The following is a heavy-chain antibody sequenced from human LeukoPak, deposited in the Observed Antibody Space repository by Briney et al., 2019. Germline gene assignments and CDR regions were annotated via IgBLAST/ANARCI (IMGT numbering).Heavy chain of an antibody. CDR3: ARDRPYGSGSYYGRNWYFDL. CDR1: GFTVSSNY. D-gene: IGHD3-10*01. V-gene: IGHV3-53*01. Sequence: PGGSLRLSCAASGFTVSSNYMSWVRQAPGKGLEWVSVIYSGGSTYYADSVKGRFTISRDNSKNTLYLQTNSLRAEDTAVYYCARDRPYGSGSYYGRNWYFDLWGRGTLVTVSS. CDR2: IYSGGST. J-gene: IGHJ2*01.